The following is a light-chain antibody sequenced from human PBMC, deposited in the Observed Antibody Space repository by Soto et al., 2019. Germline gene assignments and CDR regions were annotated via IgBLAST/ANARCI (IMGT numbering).Light chain of an antibody. CDR2: DAS. CDR1: QSVRSK. V-gene: IGKV3-15*01. Sequence: EIVMTQSPGTLSVSPGERATLSCRASQSVRSKLAWYQQKPGQAPRLLIYDASTRATGIPARFSGSGSGTELTLTISSLQSEDFAVYYSQQYNNWPPITFGQGTRLEIK. J-gene: IGKJ5*01. CDR3: QQYNNWPPIT.